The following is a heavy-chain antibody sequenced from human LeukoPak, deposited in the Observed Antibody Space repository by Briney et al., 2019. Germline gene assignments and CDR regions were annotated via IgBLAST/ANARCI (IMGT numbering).Heavy chain of an antibody. V-gene: IGHV1-3*01. CDR3: ARASRIVVVPAAADY. CDR2: INAYDNT. CDR1: GYTFATYA. J-gene: IGHJ4*02. D-gene: IGHD2-2*01. Sequence: ASVKVSCKASGYTFATYAIHWVRQAPGQRLEWMGWINAYDNTKYSQKLQGRVTMTTDTSTSTAYMELRSLRSDDTAVYYCARASRIVVVPAAADYWGQGTLVTVSS.